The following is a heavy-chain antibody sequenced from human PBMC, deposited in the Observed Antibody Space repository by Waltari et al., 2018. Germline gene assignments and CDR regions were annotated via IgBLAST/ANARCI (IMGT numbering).Heavy chain of an antibody. V-gene: IGHV1-2*02. CDR2: INPNSGGT. CDR3: ARDLVTYYYDSSGYYYDY. D-gene: IGHD3-22*01. J-gene: IGHJ4*02. Sequence: QVQLVQSGAEVKKPGASVKVSCKASGYTFTGYYMHWVRQAPGQGLEWMGWINPNSGGTNYAQKFQGRVTMTRDTSISTAEMELSRLRSDDTAVYYCARDLVTYYYDSSGYYYDYWGQGTLVTVSS. CDR1: GYTFTGYY.